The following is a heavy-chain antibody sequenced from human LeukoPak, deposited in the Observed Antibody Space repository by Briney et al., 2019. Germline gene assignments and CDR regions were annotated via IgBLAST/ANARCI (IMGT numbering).Heavy chain of an antibody. Sequence: PSETLSLTCTVSGHSISSYYWSWIRQPPGKGLEWIGFIYYSGSTNYNPSLKSRVTISVDTSKNQFSLKVTSVTAADTAVYYCARDRSSYAKGHYDYWGQGTLVTVSS. V-gene: IGHV4-59*12. CDR1: GHSISSYY. D-gene: IGHD6-6*01. CDR2: IYYSGST. J-gene: IGHJ4*01. CDR3: ARDRSSYAKGHYDY.